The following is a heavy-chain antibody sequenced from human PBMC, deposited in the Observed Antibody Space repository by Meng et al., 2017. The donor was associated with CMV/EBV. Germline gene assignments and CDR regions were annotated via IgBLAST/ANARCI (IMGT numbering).Heavy chain of an antibody. CDR2: IIPFFETA. Sequence: QGQRVWVGGWGKRPRPWGKVPGKPSGGPFTPFVIGGGRQAPGEVLGWMGGIIPFFETANSAERFQARVTITADDSTTTAYMELSSRRADDTALYLCARGGDSWYSDYWGQGTLVTVSS. CDR1: GGPFTPFV. CDR3: ARGGDSWYSDY. D-gene: IGHD1-26*01. V-gene: IGHV1-69*12. J-gene: IGHJ4*02.